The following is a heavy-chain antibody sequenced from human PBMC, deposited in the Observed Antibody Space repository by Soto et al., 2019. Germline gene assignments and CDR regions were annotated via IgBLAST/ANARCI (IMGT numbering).Heavy chain of an antibody. CDR2: IKQDGSET. CDR1: GFMFSDSW. J-gene: IGHJ5*02. CDR3: ASGIDP. V-gene: IGHV3-7*05. Sequence: EAQLVESGGDLVQPGGSLRLSCAASGFMFSDSWMNWVRQAPGKGLELVANIKQDGSETAYVDSVKGRFTISRDNAKKFLYLQMNSLRVDDTAVYYCASGIDPWGQGTLVTVSS.